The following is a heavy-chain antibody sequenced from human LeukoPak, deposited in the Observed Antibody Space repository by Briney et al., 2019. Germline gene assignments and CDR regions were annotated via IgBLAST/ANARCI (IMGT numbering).Heavy chain of an antibody. CDR3: ARATPTRPIVLVAYAKPDAFDI. CDR1: GGSFSGYY. J-gene: IGHJ3*02. D-gene: IGHD2-8*02. V-gene: IGHV4-34*01. CDR2: INHSGST. Sequence: SETLSLTCAVYGGSFSGYYWSWIRQPPGKGLEWIGEINHSGSTNYNPSLKSRVTISVDTSKNQFSLKLSSVTAADTAVYYCARATPTRPIVLVAYAKPDAFDIWGQGTMVTVSS.